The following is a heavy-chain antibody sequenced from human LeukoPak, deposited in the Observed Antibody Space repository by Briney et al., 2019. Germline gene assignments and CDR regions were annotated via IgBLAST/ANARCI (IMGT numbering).Heavy chain of an antibody. CDR2: ISSAGST. V-gene: IGHV3-53*01. CDR1: GFTFSNYN. Sequence: PGGSLRLSCAASGFTFSNYNMSWVRQAPGKGLEWVSVISSAGSTYYADSVKGRFAISRDDSKNTLYLQMNSLRAEDTAVYYCARNLPERSRLITMIRGVRSWFDPWGQGTLVTVSS. J-gene: IGHJ5*02. D-gene: IGHD3-10*01. CDR3: ARNLPERSRLITMIRGVRSWFDP.